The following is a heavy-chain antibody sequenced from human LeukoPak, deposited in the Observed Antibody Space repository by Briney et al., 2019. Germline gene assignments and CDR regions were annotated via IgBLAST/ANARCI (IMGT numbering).Heavy chain of an antibody. CDR3: ARVARYCSGGSCYDNRFDP. V-gene: IGHV1-69*13. CDR1: GGTFSSYA. CDR2: IIPIFGTA. Sequence: ASVKVSCKASGGTFSSYAISWVRQAPGQGLEWMGGIIPIFGTANYAQKFQGRVTITADESTSTAYMELSSLRSEDTAVYYCARVARYCSGGSCYDNRFDPWGQGTLVTVSS. J-gene: IGHJ5*02. D-gene: IGHD2-15*01.